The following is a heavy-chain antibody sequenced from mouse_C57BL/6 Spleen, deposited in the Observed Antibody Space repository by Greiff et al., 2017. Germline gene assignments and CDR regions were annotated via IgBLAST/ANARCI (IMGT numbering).Heavy chain of an antibody. CDR2: IYPRSGNT. D-gene: IGHD4-1*02. CDR1: GYTFTSYG. V-gene: IGHV1-81*01. CDR3: AVLNWDPRTGYYFDY. Sequence: QVQLQQSGAELARPGASVKLSCQASGYTFTSYGISWVKQRTGQGLEWIGEIYPRSGNTYYNEKFKGKATLTADKSSSTAYMELRSLTSEDSAVYFCAVLNWDPRTGYYFDYWGQGTTLTVSS. J-gene: IGHJ2*01.